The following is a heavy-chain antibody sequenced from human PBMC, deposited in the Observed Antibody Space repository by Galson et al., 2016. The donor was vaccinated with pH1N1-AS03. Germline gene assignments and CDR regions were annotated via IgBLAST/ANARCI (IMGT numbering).Heavy chain of an antibody. CDR1: GFTFSTYC. V-gene: IGHV3-23*01. J-gene: IGHJ6*03. Sequence: SLRLSCAASGFTFSTYCMSWVRQAPGKGLDWVSSISGSGGDTYYADPVKGRFTISRDNSKNTLYLQMNSLRAEDTALYYCAMFPIVEVPVALQDMYVWGKGTPVIVSS. CDR3: AMFPIVEVPVALQDMYV. CDR2: ISGSGGDT. D-gene: IGHD2-2*01.